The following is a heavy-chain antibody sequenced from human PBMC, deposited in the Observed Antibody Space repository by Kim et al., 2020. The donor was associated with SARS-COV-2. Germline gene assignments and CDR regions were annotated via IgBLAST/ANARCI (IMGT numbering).Heavy chain of an antibody. Sequence: GGSLRLSCAASGFTFRSSALHWVRQAPGKGPEWVSVISYDGTNKYYADSVKGRFTISRDNSKDTLYLQMNSLTTDDTAVYYCATNSSHRMGSHDFCGLDV. CDR3: ATNSSHRMGSHDFCGLDV. J-gene: IGHJ6*01. V-gene: IGHV3-30-3*01. CDR1: GFTFRSSA. D-gene: IGHD1-1*01. CDR2: ISYDGTNK.